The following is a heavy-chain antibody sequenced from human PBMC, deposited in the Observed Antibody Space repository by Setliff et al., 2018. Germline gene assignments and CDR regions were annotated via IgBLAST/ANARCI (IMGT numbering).Heavy chain of an antibody. V-gene: IGHV1-2*02. Sequence: ASVKVSCKTSAYSFSGYYIHWVRQAPGQGLEWMGWINTNNGGTKYAQTFQGRVTMTRDTSITTAYMELSRLTSDDTAVYHCAKTKGFGDGWFDPWGQGTLVTVSS. CDR3: AKTKGFGDGWFDP. CDR2: INTNNGGT. D-gene: IGHD3-10*01. CDR1: AYSFSGYY. J-gene: IGHJ5*02.